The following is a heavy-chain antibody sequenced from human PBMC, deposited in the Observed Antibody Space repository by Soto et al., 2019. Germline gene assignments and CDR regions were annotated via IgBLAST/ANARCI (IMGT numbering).Heavy chain of an antibody. V-gene: IGHV3-7*03. Sequence: PGGSLRLSCAASGFTFSSYWMSWVRQAPGKGLEWVANIKQDGSEKYYVDSVKGRFTISRDNAKNSLYLQMNSLRAEDTAVYYCANKVGAKGSSFDYWGQGTLVTVSS. D-gene: IGHD1-26*01. CDR3: ANKVGAKGSSFDY. J-gene: IGHJ4*02. CDR2: IKQDGSEK. CDR1: GFTFSSYW.